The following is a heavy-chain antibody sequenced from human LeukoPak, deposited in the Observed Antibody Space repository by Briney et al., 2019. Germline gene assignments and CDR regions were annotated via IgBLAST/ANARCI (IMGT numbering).Heavy chain of an antibody. Sequence: SETLSLTCTVSGGSISSGGYYWSWIRQPPGTGLEWIGYIYHSGSTYYNPSLKSRVTISVDRSKNQFSLKLSSVTAADTAVYYCARELRYCSSTSCYQHWGQGTLVTVSS. CDR1: GGSISSGGYY. V-gene: IGHV4-30-2*01. D-gene: IGHD2-2*01. CDR2: IYHSGST. J-gene: IGHJ1*01. CDR3: ARELRYCSSTSCYQH.